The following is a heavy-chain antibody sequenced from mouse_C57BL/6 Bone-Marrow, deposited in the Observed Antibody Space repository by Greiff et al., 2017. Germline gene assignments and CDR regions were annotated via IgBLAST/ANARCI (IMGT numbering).Heavy chain of an antibody. Sequence: EVQLVQSGEGLVKPGGSLKLSCAASGFTFSSYAMSWVRQTPEKRLEWVGYISSGGDYTYYADTVKGRFTFSTDNARNTLYLQMSSLTSEDTAMYYCTRRGSDWYFDDWGTGTTVTVSS. CDR1: GFTFSSYA. J-gene: IGHJ1*03. V-gene: IGHV5S21*01. CDR2: ISSGGDYT. CDR3: TRRGSDWYFDD.